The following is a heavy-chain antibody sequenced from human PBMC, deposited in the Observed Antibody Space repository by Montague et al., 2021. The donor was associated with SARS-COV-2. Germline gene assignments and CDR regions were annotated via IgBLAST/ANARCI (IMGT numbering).Heavy chain of an antibody. CDR1: GFTVSSNY. CDR2: IYSGGST. V-gene: IGHV3-66*02. J-gene: IGHJ4*02. D-gene: IGHD1-26*01. Sequence: SLRLSFSASGFTVSSNYMSWVHQAPGKGLEWVSVIYSGGSTYYADSVKGRFTISRDNSKNTLYLQMNSLRAEDTAVYYCARLNGGSYRFDYWGQGTLVTVSS. CDR3: ARLNGGSYRFDY.